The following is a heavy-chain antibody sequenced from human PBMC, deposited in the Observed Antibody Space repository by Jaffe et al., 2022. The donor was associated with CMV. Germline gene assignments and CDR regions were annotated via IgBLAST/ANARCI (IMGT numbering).Heavy chain of an antibody. J-gene: IGHJ6*02. D-gene: IGHD4-4*01. CDR2: ISGSGGST. V-gene: IGHV3-23*01. CDR3: AKPARYSNPYYYGMDV. CDR1: GFTFSSYA. Sequence: EVQLLESGGGLVQPGGSLRLSCAASGFTFSSYAMSWVRQAPGKGLEWVSAISGSGGSTYYADSVKGRFTISRDNSKNTLYLQMNSLRAEDTAVYYCAKPARYSNPYYYGMDVWGQGTTVTVSS.